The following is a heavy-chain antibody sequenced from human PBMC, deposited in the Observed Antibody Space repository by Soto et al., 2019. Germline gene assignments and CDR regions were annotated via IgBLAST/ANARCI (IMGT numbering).Heavy chain of an antibody. J-gene: IGHJ4*02. V-gene: IGHV3-23*01. CDR2: ISGSGGST. D-gene: IGHD6-19*01. CDR1: GFTFSSYA. Sequence: EVKLLESGGGLVQPGGSLRLSCAASGFTFSSYAISWVRQAPGKGLEWVSAISGSGGSTYYADSVKGRFTISRDNSKNTLYLQMNSLRAEDTAVYYCAKTARYSSGWYEDYWGQGTLVTVSS. CDR3: AKTARYSSGWYEDY.